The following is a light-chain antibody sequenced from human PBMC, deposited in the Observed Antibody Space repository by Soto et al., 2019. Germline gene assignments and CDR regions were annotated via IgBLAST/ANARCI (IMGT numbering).Light chain of an antibody. Sequence: IELSQSPLSLSSSVGDSVTITCRASESITSYLNWYQQTPGKAPKLLIYDASSLQIGVPSRFSGSASETESTLTISSLQPDDFATYYCQQYNNYRTFGQGTKVDIK. CDR1: ESITSY. V-gene: IGKV1D-13*01. CDR2: DAS. J-gene: IGKJ1*01. CDR3: QQYNNYRT.